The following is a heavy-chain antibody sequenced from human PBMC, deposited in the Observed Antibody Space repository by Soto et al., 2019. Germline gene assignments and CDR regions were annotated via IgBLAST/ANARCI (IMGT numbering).Heavy chain of an antibody. J-gene: IGHJ5*02. CDR1: GGSFSGYY. CDR3: ARGELELLWFDP. D-gene: IGHD1-7*01. CDR2: INHSGST. V-gene: IGHV4-34*01. Sequence: PSATLSLTCAVSGGSFSGYYWSWIRQPPGKGLEWIGEINHSGSTNYNPSLKSRVTISVDTSKNQFSLKLSSVTAADTAVYYCARGELELLWFDPWGQGTLVTVSS.